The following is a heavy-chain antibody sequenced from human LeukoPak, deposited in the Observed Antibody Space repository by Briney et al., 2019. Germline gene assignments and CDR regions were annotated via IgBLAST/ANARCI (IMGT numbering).Heavy chain of an antibody. CDR3: AKTQRYYDA. J-gene: IGHJ5*02. V-gene: IGHV3-23*01. D-gene: IGHD3-9*01. CDR1: GFTFSNYA. Sequence: PGGSLRLSCVASGFTFSNYAMSWVRQAPGKGLELVSGIYGRDEKTVYGDAGRGQFTISRDNSKHTLYLQLNSLRPDDTPVYYCAKTQRYYDAWGQGALVTVSS. CDR2: IYGRDEKT.